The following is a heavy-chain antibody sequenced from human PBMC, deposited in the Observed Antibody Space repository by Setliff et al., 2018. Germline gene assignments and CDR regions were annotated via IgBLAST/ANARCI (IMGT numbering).Heavy chain of an antibody. V-gene: IGHV4-38-2*02. CDR3: ARLDSSSRVDY. CDR2: IYHSGST. J-gene: IGHJ4*02. CDR1: GYSISSGYY. Sequence: ETLSLTCTVSGYSISSGYYWGWIRQPPGKGLEWIGSIYHSGSTYYNPSLKSRVTISVDTSKNQFSLKLSSVTAADTAVYYCARLDSSSRVDYWGQGTLVTVS. D-gene: IGHD6-13*01.